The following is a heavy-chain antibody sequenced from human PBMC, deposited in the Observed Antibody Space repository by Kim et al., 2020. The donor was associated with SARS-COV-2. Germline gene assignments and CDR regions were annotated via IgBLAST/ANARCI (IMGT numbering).Heavy chain of an antibody. J-gene: IGHJ6*02. CDR1: GFTVSSNY. D-gene: IGHD3-3*01. CDR3: ARVFGVVIYSYYYYGMDV. V-gene: IGHV3-53*01. CDR2: IYSGGST. Sequence: GGSLRLSCAASGFTVSSNYMSWVRQAPGKGLEWVSVIYSGGSTYYADSVKGRFTISRDNSKNTLYLQMNSLRAEDTAVYYCARVFGVVIYSYYYYGMDVWGQGTTVTVSS.